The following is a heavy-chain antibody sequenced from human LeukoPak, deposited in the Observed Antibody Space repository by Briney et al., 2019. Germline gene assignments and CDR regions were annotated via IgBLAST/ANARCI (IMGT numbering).Heavy chain of an antibody. CDR3: AKGRWGLTINNFDI. J-gene: IGHJ3*02. Sequence: PGGSLRLSCAASGFTFSDYYMSWIRQAPGKGLEWVSYISSSGSTIYYADSVKGRFTISRDNAKNSLYLQMNILRGEDTAVYYCAKGRWGLTINNFDIWGQGTMVSVSS. V-gene: IGHV3-11*01. CDR1: GFTFSDYY. D-gene: IGHD3-9*01. CDR2: ISSSGSTI.